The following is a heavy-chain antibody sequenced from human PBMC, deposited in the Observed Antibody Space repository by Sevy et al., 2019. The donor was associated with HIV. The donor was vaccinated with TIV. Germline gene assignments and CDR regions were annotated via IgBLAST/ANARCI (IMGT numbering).Heavy chain of an antibody. Sequence: GGSLRLSCAASGFTFSSYWMSWVRQAPGKGLEWVANIKQDGSEKYYVDSVKGRFTISRDNAKNSLYLQMNSLRAEDTAVYYCARRSRGGWYHYYYGMDAWGQGTTVTVSS. CDR1: GFTFSSYW. V-gene: IGHV3-7*01. D-gene: IGHD6-19*01. CDR2: IKQDGSEK. CDR3: ARRSRGGWYHYYYGMDA. J-gene: IGHJ6*02.